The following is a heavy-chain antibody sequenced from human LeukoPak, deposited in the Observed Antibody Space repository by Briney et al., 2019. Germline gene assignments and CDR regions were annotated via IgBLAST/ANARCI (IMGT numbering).Heavy chain of an antibody. CDR3: ARARSVVVGYFDD. V-gene: IGHV3-21*01. CDR1: GFTFSSYS. J-gene: IGHJ4*02. D-gene: IGHD2-21*01. Sequence: PGGSLRLSCAASGFTFSSYSMNWVGPGPGKGLEWVSSISSSSSYIYYADSVKGRFTISRDNAKNSLYLQMNSLRAADTALCYCARARSVVVGYFDDWGQGTLVTVSS. CDR2: ISSSSSYI.